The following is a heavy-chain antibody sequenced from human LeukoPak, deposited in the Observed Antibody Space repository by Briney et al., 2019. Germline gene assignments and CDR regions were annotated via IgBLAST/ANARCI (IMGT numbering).Heavy chain of an antibody. CDR3: ARRVVVTPSEYYFDY. J-gene: IGHJ4*02. CDR1: GFTVSDNY. Sequence: GGSLRLSCAASGFTVSDNYMGWVRQAPGKGLEWVANIKQDGSEKYYVDSVKGRFTISRDNAKNSLYLQMNSLRAEDTAVYYCARRVVVTPSEYYFDYWGQGTLVTVSS. V-gene: IGHV3-7*01. D-gene: IGHD4-23*01. CDR2: IKQDGSEK.